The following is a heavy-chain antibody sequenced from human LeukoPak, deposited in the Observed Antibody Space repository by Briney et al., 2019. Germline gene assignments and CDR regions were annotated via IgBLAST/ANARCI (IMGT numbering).Heavy chain of an antibody. D-gene: IGHD6-19*01. CDR3: ARESEEAGSPNT. J-gene: IGHJ4*02. CDR2: IYTSGST. Sequence: SETLSLTCTVSGGSISSYYWSWIRHPAGKGLEWIGRIYTSGSTNYNPSLKSRVTMSVDTSKNQFSLKLSSVTAADTAVYYCARESEEAGSPNTWGQGTLVTVSS. CDR1: GGSISSYY. V-gene: IGHV4-4*07.